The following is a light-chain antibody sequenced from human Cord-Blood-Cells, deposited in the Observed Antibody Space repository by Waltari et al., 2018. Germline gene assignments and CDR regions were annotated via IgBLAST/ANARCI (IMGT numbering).Light chain of an antibody. CDR3: QSADSSGAYWV. J-gene: IGLJ3*02. V-gene: IGLV3-25*02. CDR2: KDS. Sequence: SYELTQPPSVSVSPGQTARITCSGDASAKHYAYWYQQKPSQAPVLVIYKDSERPSGIPERFSGSSSGTTVTLTISGVQAEDDADYYCQSADSSGAYWVFGGGTKLTVL. CDR1: ASAKHY.